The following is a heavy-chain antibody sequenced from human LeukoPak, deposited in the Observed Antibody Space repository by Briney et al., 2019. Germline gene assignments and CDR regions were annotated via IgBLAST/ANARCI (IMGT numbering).Heavy chain of an antibody. Sequence: GGSLRLSCAASGFTFSSYAMHWVRQAPGKGLEWVAVISYDGSNKYYADSVKGRFTISRDNAKNSPYLQMNSLRAEDTAVYYCARDDTHYGSSGSFYDAFDVWGQGTMVTVSS. CDR1: GFTFSSYA. CDR2: ISYDGSNK. J-gene: IGHJ3*01. V-gene: IGHV3-30*04. CDR3: ARDDTHYGSSGSFYDAFDV. D-gene: IGHD3-22*01.